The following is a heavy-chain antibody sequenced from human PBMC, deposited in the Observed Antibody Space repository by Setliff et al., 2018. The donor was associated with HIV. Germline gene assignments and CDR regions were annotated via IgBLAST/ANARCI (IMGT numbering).Heavy chain of an antibody. V-gene: IGHV2-70*19. CDR1: GFSISTNGVS. CDR2: IDWDGET. J-gene: IGHJ4*02. Sequence: VNPTQTVTLTCSFSGFSISTNGVSVSWVRRPPGRALDWLARIDWDGETHYTTSLKTRLTISKDTTNNRVVLTMTNMDPVDTATYLCARMGGDLTHFAYWGPGTLVTVSS. CDR3: ARMGGDLTHFAY. D-gene: IGHD3-16*01.